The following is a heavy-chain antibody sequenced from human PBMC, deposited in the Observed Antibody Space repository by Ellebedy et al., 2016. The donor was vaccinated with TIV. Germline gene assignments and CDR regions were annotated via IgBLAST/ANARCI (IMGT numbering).Heavy chain of an antibody. D-gene: IGHD3-3*01. V-gene: IGHV1-8*01. Sequence: AASVKVSCKASGYSFTSYDINWARQATGQGLEWMGWMNPNSGDTGYAQKFQDRIIMTRNTSINTAYMELSSLRSEDTAVYYCAKIIRGAPQFGLLEWLSHWGQGTLVTVSS. CDR2: MNPNSGDT. CDR3: AKIIRGAPQFGLLEWLSH. CDR1: GYSFTSYD. J-gene: IGHJ4*02.